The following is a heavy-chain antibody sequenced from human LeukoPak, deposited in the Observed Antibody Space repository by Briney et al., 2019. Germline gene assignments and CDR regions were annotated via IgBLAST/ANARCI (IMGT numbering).Heavy chain of an antibody. V-gene: IGHV3-21*06. D-gene: IGHD2-15*01. CDR3: ARGRDCSGISCYANWFDP. CDR2: ISSSSSYI. CDR1: GFILSSYS. J-gene: IGHJ5*02. Sequence: GGSLRLSCGASGFILSSYSVHWVRQAPGKGLEWVSSISSSSSYIYYADSVKGRFTISRDNAKNSLYLQMSSLRAEDSAVYYCARGRDCSGISCYANWFDPWGQGTLVTVSS.